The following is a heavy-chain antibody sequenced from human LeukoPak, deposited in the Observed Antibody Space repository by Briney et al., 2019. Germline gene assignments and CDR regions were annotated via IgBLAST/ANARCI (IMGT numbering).Heavy chain of an antibody. CDR2: INWNGGST. CDR1: GFTFSTYW. J-gene: IGHJ4*02. CDR3: ARDISSGWYFDY. V-gene: IGHV3-20*04. D-gene: IGHD6-19*01. Sequence: PGGPLRLSCAASGFTFSTYWMSWVRQAPGKGLEWVSGINWNGGSTGYVDSVKGRFTISRDNAKNSLHLQMNSLRAEDTALYYCARDISSGWYFDYWGQGTLVTVSS.